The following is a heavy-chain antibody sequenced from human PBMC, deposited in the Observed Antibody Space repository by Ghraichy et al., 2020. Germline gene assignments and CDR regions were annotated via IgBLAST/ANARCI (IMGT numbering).Heavy chain of an antibody. D-gene: IGHD2-15*01. V-gene: IGHV3-30-3*01. CDR3: ARPLRPYCSGGSCFPECGY. CDR1: GFTFSSYA. Sequence: GGSLRLSCAASGFTFSSYAMHWVRQAPGMGLEWVAVISYDGSNKYYADSVKGRFTISRDNSKNTLYLQMNSLRTEDTAVYYCARPLRPYCSGGSCFPECGYWGQGTLVTVSS. CDR2: ISYDGSNK. J-gene: IGHJ4*02.